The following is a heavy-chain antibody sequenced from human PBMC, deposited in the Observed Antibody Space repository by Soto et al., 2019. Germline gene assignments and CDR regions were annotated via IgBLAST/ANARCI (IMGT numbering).Heavy chain of an antibody. CDR2: IYTSGST. J-gene: IGHJ4*02. CDR3: AREGVVVVAAKGYFDY. Sequence: NPSETLSLTCTVSGGSISSYYWSWIRQPAGKGLEWIGRIYTSGSTNYNPSLKSRVTMSVDTSKNQFSLKLSSVTAADTAVYYCAREGVVVVAAKGYFDYWGQGTLVTVSS. V-gene: IGHV4-4*07. CDR1: GGSISSYY. D-gene: IGHD2-15*01.